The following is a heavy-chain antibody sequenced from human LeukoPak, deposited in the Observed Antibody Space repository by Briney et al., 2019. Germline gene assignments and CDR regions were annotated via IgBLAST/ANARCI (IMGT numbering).Heavy chain of an antibody. CDR3: ARDSLRGLGYWYFDL. D-gene: IGHD6-19*01. J-gene: IGHJ2*01. CDR2: IYYSGST. CDR1: GGSISSYY. V-gene: IGHV4-59*01. Sequence: SETLSLTCTVSGGSISSYYWSWIRQPPGKGLEWIGYIYYSGSTNYNPSLKSRVTISVDTSKNQFSLKLSSVTAADTALYYCARDSLRGLGYWYFDLWGRGTLVTVSS.